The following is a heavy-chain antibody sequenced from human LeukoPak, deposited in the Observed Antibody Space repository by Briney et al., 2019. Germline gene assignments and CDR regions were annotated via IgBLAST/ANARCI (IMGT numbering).Heavy chain of an antibody. CDR2: IYYSGGT. CDR3: GIVPAAIINYYYMDV. V-gene: IGHV4-39*07. D-gene: IGHD2-2*02. CDR1: GGSISSSSYY. J-gene: IGHJ6*03. Sequence: SETLSLTCTVSGGSISSSSYYWGWIRQPPGKGLEWIGSIYYSGGTYYNPSLKSRVTISVDRSKNQFSLKLSSVTAADTAVYYCGIVPAAIINYYYMDVWGKGTTVTVSS.